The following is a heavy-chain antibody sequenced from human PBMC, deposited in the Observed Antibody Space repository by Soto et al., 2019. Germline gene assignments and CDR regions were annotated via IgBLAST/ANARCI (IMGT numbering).Heavy chain of an antibody. D-gene: IGHD1-26*01. CDR3: ATYSGSYDLQH. V-gene: IGHV4-59*01. J-gene: IGHJ1*01. CDR2: IYYSGST. Sequence: SETLSLTCTVSGGSISSYYWSWIRQPPGKGLEWIGYIYYSGSTNYNPSLKSRVTISVDTSKNQFSLNLSSVTAADTAVYYCATYSGSYDLQHWGQGTLVTVSS. CDR1: GGSISSYY.